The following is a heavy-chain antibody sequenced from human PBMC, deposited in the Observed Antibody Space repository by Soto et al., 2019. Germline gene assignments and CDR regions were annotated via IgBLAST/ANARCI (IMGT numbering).Heavy chain of an antibody. CDR3: ARAIMYYYDSSGSVVSYYGMDV. V-gene: IGHV1-69*13. J-gene: IGHJ6*02. CDR1: GGIFSTYA. D-gene: IGHD3-22*01. CDR2: IIPTLGSG. Sequence: ASVKVSCKASGGIFSTYAINWVRQAPGQGLEWMGGIIPTLGSGHYAQKFQGRVTITADESTSTAYMELSSLRSEDTAVYYCARAIMYYYDSSGSVVSYYGMDVWGQGTTVTVSS.